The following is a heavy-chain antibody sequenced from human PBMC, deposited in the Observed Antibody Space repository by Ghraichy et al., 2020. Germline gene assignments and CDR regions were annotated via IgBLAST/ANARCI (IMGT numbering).Heavy chain of an antibody. CDR3: ARGTLTYCGGDCYGPWNY. Sequence: GGSLRLSCAASGFTFSDYYMSWIRQAPGKGLEWVSYISSSGSTIYYADSVKGRFTISRDNAKNSLYLQMNSLRAEDTAVYYCARGTLTYCGGDCYGPWNYWGQGTLVTVSS. CDR2: ISSSGSTI. CDR1: GFTFSDYY. D-gene: IGHD2-21*01. V-gene: IGHV3-11*01. J-gene: IGHJ4*02.